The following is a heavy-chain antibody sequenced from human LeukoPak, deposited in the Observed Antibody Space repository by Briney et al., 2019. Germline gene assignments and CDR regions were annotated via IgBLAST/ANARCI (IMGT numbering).Heavy chain of an antibody. D-gene: IGHD2-8*01. J-gene: IGHJ4*02. CDR1: GTSITSYY. CDR3: AKWASDNRAFDL. Sequence: SETLSLTCTVSGTSITSYYWNWIRQAPGQGPEWIGYVHYSGNTKYNPPLKSRVTISVDTSKNQFSLRLSSVTAADTAVYFCAKWASDNRAFDLWGQGTLVTVSS. CDR2: VHYSGNT. V-gene: IGHV4-59*08.